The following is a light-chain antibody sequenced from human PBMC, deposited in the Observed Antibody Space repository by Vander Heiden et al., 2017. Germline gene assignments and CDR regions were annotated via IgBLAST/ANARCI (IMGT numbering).Light chain of an antibody. CDR2: GAC. Sequence: ERLLTQYPATLSLSPRETATLSCMASQSVSRNLARYPQKPCQTPRRLIYGACTSATGIPARLSGSGSGRAFTTTISSMQAEDFAVYYCQKYNNRTPWTFGQGTKVEIK. CDR1: QSVSRN. V-gene: IGKV3-15*01. J-gene: IGKJ1*01. CDR3: QKYNNRTPWT.